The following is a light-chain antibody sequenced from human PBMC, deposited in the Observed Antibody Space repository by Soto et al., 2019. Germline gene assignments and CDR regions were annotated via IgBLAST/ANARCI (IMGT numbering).Light chain of an antibody. Sequence: EIVLTQSPGTLSLSPGERATLSCRASQSVSNNYVAWYQHKPGQAPRLLIDDASRRATGIPDRFSGSGSGTDFTLTISSVELEDLAVYYCQQCATPPLTFGQGTRVDIK. J-gene: IGKJ1*01. CDR2: DAS. CDR1: QSVSNNY. V-gene: IGKV3-20*01. CDR3: QQCATPPLT.